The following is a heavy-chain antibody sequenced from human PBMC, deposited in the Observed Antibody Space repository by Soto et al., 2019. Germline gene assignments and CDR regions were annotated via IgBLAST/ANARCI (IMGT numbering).Heavy chain of an antibody. CDR2: IRSKPNNYAT. Sequence: EVQLVESGGGLVHPGGSLKLSCAASGFPFNGSAMHWVRQASGKGLEWVGRIRSKPNNYATAYAASLKGRFTISRDDSTNTAYLQMNSLKTEDTAVYYCAGDFYYNVDVWGQGTTVTVSS. J-gene: IGHJ6*02. V-gene: IGHV3-73*02. CDR1: GFPFNGSA. CDR3: AGDFYYNVDV.